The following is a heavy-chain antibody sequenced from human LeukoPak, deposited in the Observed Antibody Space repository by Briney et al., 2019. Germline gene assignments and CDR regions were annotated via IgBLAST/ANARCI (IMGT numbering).Heavy chain of an antibody. CDR2: ISSSSSYI. V-gene: IGHV3-21*01. J-gene: IGHJ4*02. D-gene: IGHD6-6*01. CDR3: AREEQLVDYYFDY. Sequence: PGGSLRLSCAASGFTFSSYSMNWVRRAPGKGLEWVSSISSSSSYIYYADSVKGRFTISRDNAKNSLYLQMNSLRAEDTAVYYCAREEQLVDYYFDYWGQGTLVTVSS. CDR1: GFTFSSYS.